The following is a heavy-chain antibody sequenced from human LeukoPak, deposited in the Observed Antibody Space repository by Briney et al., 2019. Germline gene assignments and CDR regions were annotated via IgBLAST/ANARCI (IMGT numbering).Heavy chain of an antibody. CDR2: INTNTGNP. CDR1: GYTFTSYA. CDR3: ARGRGSSARLGYYYIDV. Sequence: ASVKVSCKASGYTFTSYAMNWVRQAPGQGLEWMGWINTNTGNPTYAQGFTGRFVFSLETSVSTSYLQISSLKAEDTAVYYCARGRGSSARLGYYYIDVWGKGTTVTVSS. V-gene: IGHV7-4-1*02. D-gene: IGHD1-26*01. J-gene: IGHJ6*03.